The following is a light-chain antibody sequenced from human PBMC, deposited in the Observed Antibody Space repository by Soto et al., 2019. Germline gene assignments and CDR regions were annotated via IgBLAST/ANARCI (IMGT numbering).Light chain of an antibody. Sequence: VVLTQSPSTLSSSTGERATLSCGASQSVSSSYVAWYQHKPGLAPRLLIHDTSSRAIGIPDRFSGSKSGTNFTLTIRRMEPEDVGMYYCQQYGSSPITFGQGTRLAI. V-gene: IGKV3D-20*01. CDR1: QSVSSSY. CDR2: DTS. CDR3: QQYGSSPIT. J-gene: IGKJ5*01.